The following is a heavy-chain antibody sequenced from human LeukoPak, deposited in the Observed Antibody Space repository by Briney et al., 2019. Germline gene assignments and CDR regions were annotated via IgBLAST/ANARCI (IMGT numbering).Heavy chain of an antibody. CDR3: AKEGLGSSWYPNYFDY. V-gene: IGHV3-30*18. J-gene: IGHJ4*02. CDR1: GFTFSHAW. D-gene: IGHD6-13*01. Sequence: GGSLRLSCAASGFTFSHAWMSWVRQAPGKGLEWVALISYDGSNKYYADFVKGRFTISRDSSKNTLYLQVNGLRAEDTAVYYCAKEGLGSSWYPNYFDYWGQGTLVTVSS. CDR2: ISYDGSNK.